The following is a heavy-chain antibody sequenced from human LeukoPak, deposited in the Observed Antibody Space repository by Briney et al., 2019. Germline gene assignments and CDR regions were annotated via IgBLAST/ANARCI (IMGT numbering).Heavy chain of an antibody. J-gene: IGHJ6*04. D-gene: IGHD3-10*01. CDR2: ISSSSSYI. Sequence: PGGSLRLSCAASGFTVSNKYMTWVRQAPGKGLEWVSSISSSSSYIYYADSVKGRFTISRDNAKNSLYLQMNSLRAEDTAVYYCARDYILDGFGESTLDVWGKGTTVTISS. V-gene: IGHV3-21*01. CDR3: ARDYILDGFGESTLDV. CDR1: GFTVSNKY.